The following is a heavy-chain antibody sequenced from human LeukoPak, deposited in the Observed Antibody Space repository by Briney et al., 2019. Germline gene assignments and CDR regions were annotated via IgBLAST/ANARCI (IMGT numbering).Heavy chain of an antibody. CDR1: GFTFSRYW. CDR2: INSDGSST. Sequence: PGGSLRLSCAASGFTFSRYWMHWVRQAPGKGLVWVSRINSDGSSTNYADSVKGRFTISRDNAKNTLHLQMNSLRAEDTAVYYCARGARGSGTASDYWGQGTLVTVSS. D-gene: IGHD3-10*01. V-gene: IGHV3-74*01. CDR3: ARGARGSGTASDY. J-gene: IGHJ4*02.